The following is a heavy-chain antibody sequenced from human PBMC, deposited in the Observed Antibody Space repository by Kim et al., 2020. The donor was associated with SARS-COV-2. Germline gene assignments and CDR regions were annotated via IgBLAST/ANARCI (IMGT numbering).Heavy chain of an antibody. CDR2: IWYDGSNK. J-gene: IGHJ6*02. CDR3: ARDSEFSSMIINLLYYYGMDV. V-gene: IGHV3-33*01. D-gene: IGHD3-22*01. Sequence: GGSLRLSCAASGFTFSSYGMHWVRQAPGKGLEWVAVIWYDGSNKYYADSVKGRFTISRDNSKNTLYLQMNSLRAEDTAVYYCARDSEFSSMIINLLYYYGMDVWGQGTTVTVSS. CDR1: GFTFSSYG.